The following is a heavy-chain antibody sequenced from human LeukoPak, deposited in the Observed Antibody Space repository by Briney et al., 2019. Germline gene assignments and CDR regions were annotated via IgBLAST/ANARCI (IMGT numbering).Heavy chain of an antibody. V-gene: IGHV3-23*01. Sequence: PGGSLRLSCAASGFTFSSYAMSWVRQAPGKGLEWVSAISGSGGSTYYADSVKGRFTISRDNSKNTLYLQMNSLRAEDTAVYYCAKDREGQLRYFDWPDYWGQGTLVTVSS. J-gene: IGHJ4*02. CDR3: AKDREGQLRYFDWPDY. CDR2: ISGSGGST. D-gene: IGHD3-9*01. CDR1: GFTFSSYA.